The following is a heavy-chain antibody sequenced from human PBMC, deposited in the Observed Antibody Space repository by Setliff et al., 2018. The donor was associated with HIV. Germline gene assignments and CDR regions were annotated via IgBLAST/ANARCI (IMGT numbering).Heavy chain of an antibody. D-gene: IGHD2-21*01. J-gene: IGHJ4*02. CDR1: GYTFSSHS. CDR2: INTNTGNP. CDR3: ARDYHCGRDCYSAFDS. V-gene: IGHV7-4-1*02. Sequence: GASVKVSCKASGYTFSSHSINWVRQAPGQGLEWMGWINTNTGNPTYGQGFTGRFVLSLDSSVNTAYLQISSLRAEDTAVYYCARDYHCGRDCYSAFDSWGQGTLVTVSS.